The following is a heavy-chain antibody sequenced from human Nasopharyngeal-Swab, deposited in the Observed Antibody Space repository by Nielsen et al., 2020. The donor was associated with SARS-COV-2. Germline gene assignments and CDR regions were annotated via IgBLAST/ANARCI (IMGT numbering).Heavy chain of an antibody. CDR3: ARSADIVLMVYAIPRGPFDY. Sequence: GGSLRLSCAASGFTFSSYAMHWVRQAPGKGLEWVAVISYDGSNKYYADSVKGRFTISRDNSKNTLYLQMNSLRDEDTAVYYCARSADIVLMVYAIPRGPFDYWGQGTLVTVSS. J-gene: IGHJ4*02. CDR2: ISYDGSNK. V-gene: IGHV3-30-3*01. CDR1: GFTFSSYA. D-gene: IGHD2-8*01.